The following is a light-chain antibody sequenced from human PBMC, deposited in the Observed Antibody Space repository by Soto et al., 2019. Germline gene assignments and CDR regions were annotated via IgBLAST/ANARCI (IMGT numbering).Light chain of an antibody. J-gene: IGLJ2*01. V-gene: IGLV2-14*01. Sequence: QSALTQPASVSGSPGQPITISCTGTSSDVGGYNYVSWYQQHPGKAPKLMIYDVSNRPSGISNRFSGSKSGNTASLTISGLHADDEADYYCSSYTSSSTVVFGGGTKVTVL. CDR1: SSDVGGYNY. CDR2: DVS. CDR3: SSYTSSSTVV.